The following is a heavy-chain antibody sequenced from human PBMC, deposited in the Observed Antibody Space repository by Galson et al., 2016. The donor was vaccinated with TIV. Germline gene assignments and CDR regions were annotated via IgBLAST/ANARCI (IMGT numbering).Heavy chain of an antibody. CDR3: AREGLARKTWLDY. J-gene: IGHJ4*02. Sequence: SLRLSCAASDFTFNSYVMHRVRQAPGKGLEYVSGINTNGQTTYYSNSVGGRFTISRDNSKNTIYLQMGSLSAEDMGVYYCAREGLARKTWLDYWGQGALVTVSS. CDR1: DFTFNSYV. CDR2: INTNGQTT. V-gene: IGHV3-64*01. D-gene: IGHD3/OR15-3a*01.